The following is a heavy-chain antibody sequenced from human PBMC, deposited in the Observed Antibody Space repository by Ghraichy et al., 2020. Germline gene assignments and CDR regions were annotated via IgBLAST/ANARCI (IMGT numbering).Heavy chain of an antibody. J-gene: IGHJ4*02. CDR1: GITFNYAW. D-gene: IGHD2-2*01. V-gene: IGHV3-15*01. Sequence: GGSLRLSCAASGITFNYAWMSWVRQAPGKGLEWVGRIKDKTNNGETDYAAPVKGRFTISRDDSKNTLYLQMNNLKTEDTALYYCTTNGQLLTTGYYYLFDYWGQGTLVTVSS. CDR3: TTNGQLLTTGYYYLFDY. CDR2: IKDKTNNGET.